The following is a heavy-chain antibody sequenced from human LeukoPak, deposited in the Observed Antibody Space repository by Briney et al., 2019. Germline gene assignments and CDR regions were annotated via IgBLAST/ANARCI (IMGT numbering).Heavy chain of an antibody. Sequence: PGGSLRLSCVASGFTFSTFAMIWVRQPPGKGLERVSSIFPSGGEIHYADSVRGRFTISRDNSKSTLSLQMNSLRAEDTAIYYCAKGPMVRVLIWGQGTMVTVSS. J-gene: IGHJ3*02. V-gene: IGHV3-23*01. CDR2: IFPSGGEI. D-gene: IGHD3-10*01. CDR1: GFTFSTFA. CDR3: AKGPMVRVLI.